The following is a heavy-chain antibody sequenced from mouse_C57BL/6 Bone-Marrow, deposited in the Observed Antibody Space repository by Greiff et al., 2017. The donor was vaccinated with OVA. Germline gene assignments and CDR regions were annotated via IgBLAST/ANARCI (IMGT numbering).Heavy chain of an antibody. Sequence: VQLKESGPVLVKPGASVKMSCKASGYTFTDYYMNWVKQSHGKSLEWIGVINPYNGGTSYNQKFKGKATLTVDKSSSTAYMELNSLTSEDSAVYYCARSIGDYYGSSYWYFDVWGTGTTVTVSS. V-gene: IGHV1-19*01. CDR3: ARSIGDYYGSSYWYFDV. D-gene: IGHD1-1*01. CDR1: GYTFTDYY. CDR2: INPYNGGT. J-gene: IGHJ1*03.